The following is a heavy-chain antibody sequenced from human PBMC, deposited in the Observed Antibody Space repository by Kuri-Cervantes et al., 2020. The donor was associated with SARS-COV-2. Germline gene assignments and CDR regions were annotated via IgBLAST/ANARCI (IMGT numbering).Heavy chain of an antibody. D-gene: IGHD2-21*01. CDR3: ACGGPTWDV. J-gene: IGHJ6*02. V-gene: IGHV4-38-2*01. Sequence: GSLRLSCAVSGYSISSGYYWGWIRQPPGKGLEWIGSIYHSGSTYYNPSLKSRVTISVDTSKNQFSLSLISVTAADTAVYYCACGGPTWDVWGQGTTVTVSS. CDR1: GYSISSGYY. CDR2: IYHSGST.